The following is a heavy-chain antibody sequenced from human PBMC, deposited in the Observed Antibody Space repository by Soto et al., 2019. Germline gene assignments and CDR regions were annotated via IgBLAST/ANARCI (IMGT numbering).Heavy chain of an antibody. CDR1: GFTFSSYG. V-gene: IGHV3-33*01. D-gene: IGHD4-17*01. CDR2: IWYDGSNK. J-gene: IGHJ4*02. CDR3: ARGQGYGGKTEPDY. Sequence: GGSLRLSCAASGFTFSSYGMHWVRQAPGKGLEWVAVIWYDGSNKYYADSVKGRFTISRDNSKNTLYLQMNSLRAEDTAVYYCARGQGYGGKTEPDYWGQGTLVTVSS.